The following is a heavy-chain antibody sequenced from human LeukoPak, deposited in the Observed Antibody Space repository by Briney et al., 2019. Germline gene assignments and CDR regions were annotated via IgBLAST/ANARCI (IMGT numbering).Heavy chain of an antibody. CDR2: IYYSGGT. D-gene: IGHD3-9*01. CDR3: ARGGHDILTGYYFFDY. V-gene: IGHV4-61*01. CDR1: GSSVSRGSYY. Sequence: SETLSLTCTVSGSSVSRGSYYWSWIRQPPGKGLEWIGYIYYSGGTNYNPSLKSRVTISVDTSKNQFSLKLSSVTAADTAVYYCARGGHDILTGYYFFDYWGQGTLVTVSS. J-gene: IGHJ4*02.